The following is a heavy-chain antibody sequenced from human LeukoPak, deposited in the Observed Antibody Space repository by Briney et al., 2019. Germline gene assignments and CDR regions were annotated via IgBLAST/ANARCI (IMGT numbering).Heavy chain of an antibody. CDR2: ISSSSSTI. J-gene: IGHJ1*01. Sequence: GGSLRLSCAASGFTFSSYSMNWVRQAPGKGLEWVSYISSSSSTIYYADSVKGRFTISRDNAKNSLYLQMNSLRAEDTAVHYCARGRLYSSSREYFQHWGQGTLVTVSS. V-gene: IGHV3-48*04. CDR1: GFTFSSYS. CDR3: ARGRLYSSSREYFQH. D-gene: IGHD6-13*01.